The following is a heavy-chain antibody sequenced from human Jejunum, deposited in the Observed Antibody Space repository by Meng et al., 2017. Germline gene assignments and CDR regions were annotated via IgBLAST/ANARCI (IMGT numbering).Heavy chain of an antibody. CDR1: GFTFSSFP. CDR3: VRGDSGWYS. J-gene: IGHJ4*02. D-gene: IGHD6-19*01. V-gene: IGHV3-48*03. CDR2: ISDSGTSR. Sequence: GESLKISCAASGFTFSSFPMNWVRQAPGKGLEWVSYISDSGTSRYYGESVRGRFTISRDNAKNTLYLQMNSLRVEDTAVYYCVRGDSGWYSWGQGTLVTVSS.